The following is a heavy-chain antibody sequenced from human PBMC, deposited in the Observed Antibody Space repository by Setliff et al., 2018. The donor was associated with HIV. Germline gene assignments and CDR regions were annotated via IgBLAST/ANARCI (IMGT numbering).Heavy chain of an antibody. J-gene: IGHJ4*02. D-gene: IGHD2-2*01. V-gene: IGHV5-51*01. CDR2: IYPGDSDT. CDR1: GYYFTNYW. Sequence: PGESLKISCKGSGYYFTNYWIGWVRQMPGKGLEWMGIIYPGDSDTRYSPSFQGQVTISADKSISTAYLQWSSLKASDTAMYYCAGPRGNDYAGSGFDNWGQGTLVTVSS. CDR3: AGPRGNDYAGSGFDN.